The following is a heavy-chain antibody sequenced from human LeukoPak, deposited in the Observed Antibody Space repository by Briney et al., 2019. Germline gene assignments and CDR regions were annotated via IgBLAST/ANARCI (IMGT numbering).Heavy chain of an antibody. CDR3: ARGLRGFSWRYFDWFSDHDAFDI. CDR2: IYTSGST. CDR1: GGSISSYY. Sequence: PSETLSLTCTVSGGSISSYYWSWIRQPPGKGLEWIGYIYTSGSTNYNPSLKSRVTISVDTSKDQFSLKLSSVTAADTAVYYCARGLRGFSWRYFDWFSDHDAFDIWGQGTMVTVSS. V-gene: IGHV4-4*08. D-gene: IGHD3-9*01. J-gene: IGHJ3*02.